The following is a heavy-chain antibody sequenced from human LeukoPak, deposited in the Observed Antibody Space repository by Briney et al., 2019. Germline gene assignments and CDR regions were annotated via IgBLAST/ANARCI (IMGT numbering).Heavy chain of an antibody. CDR3: AKARGLYCSSTSCYDCDV. Sequence: ASVKVSCKASGYTFTAYYIHWVRQAPGQGLEWMGWINPNCGGTNYAQKFQGRVTLTRDTSITTAYMELNRLRSDDTAVYYCAKARGLYCSSTSCYDCDVWGKGTTVTVSS. D-gene: IGHD2-2*01. V-gene: IGHV1-2*02. CDR2: INPNCGGT. J-gene: IGHJ6*04. CDR1: GYTFTAYY.